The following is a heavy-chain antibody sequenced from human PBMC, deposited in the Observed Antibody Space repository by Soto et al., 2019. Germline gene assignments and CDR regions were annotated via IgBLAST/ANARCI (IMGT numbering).Heavy chain of an antibody. CDR1: GGSFSGYY. CDR2: INHSGST. D-gene: IGHD2-8*02. J-gene: IGHJ4*02. V-gene: IGHV4-34*01. CDR3: ARDNITGLFDY. Sequence: QVQLQQWGAGLLKPSETLSLTCAVYGGSFSGYYWTWIRQPPGTGLEWIGEINHSGSTNYNPSLKSRVTISVDTSKNQFSLKLTSVTDADTAVYYCARDNITGLFDYWGQGTLVTVSS.